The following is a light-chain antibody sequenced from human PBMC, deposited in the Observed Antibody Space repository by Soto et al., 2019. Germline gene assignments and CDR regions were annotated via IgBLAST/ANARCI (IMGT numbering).Light chain of an antibody. J-gene: IGLJ2*01. CDR1: SSNIGSNS. V-gene: IGLV1-44*01. CDR3: ATWDDGLNGLV. Sequence: QSVLTQPLSASGTPGQRVTISCSGSSSNIGSNSVSWYQHLPGTAPKLLIFRTNQRPSGVPDRFSGSKSGTSASLAISGLQFEDEADYYCATWDDGLNGLVFGGGTKVTVL. CDR2: RTN.